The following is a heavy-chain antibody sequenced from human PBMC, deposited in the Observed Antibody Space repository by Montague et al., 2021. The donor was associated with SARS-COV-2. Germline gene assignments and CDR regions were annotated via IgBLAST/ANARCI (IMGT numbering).Heavy chain of an antibody. D-gene: IGHD6-19*01. CDR2: IKQDGSEK. Sequence: SLRLSCAASGFTFSSYWMSWVRQAPGKGLEWVANIKQDGSEKYYVDSVKGRFTISRDNAKSSLYLQMNSLRAEDTAVYYCASPYRSGWGVGVYYFDYWGQGTLVTVSS. J-gene: IGHJ4*02. V-gene: IGHV3-7*01. CDR3: ASPYRSGWGVGVYYFDY. CDR1: GFTFSSYW.